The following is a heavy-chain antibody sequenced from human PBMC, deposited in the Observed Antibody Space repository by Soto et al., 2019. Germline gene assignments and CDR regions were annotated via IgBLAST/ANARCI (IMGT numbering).Heavy chain of an antibody. V-gene: IGHV1-2*04. Sequence: GASVKVSCKASGYTFTDYYMHWVRQAPGQGLEWMGWINPNSGGTNYAQKFQGWVTMTRDTSISTAYMELSRLRSDDTAVYYCARGIRGYCSSTSCYRLDWFDPWGQGTLVTVSS. J-gene: IGHJ5*02. D-gene: IGHD2-2*01. CDR2: INPNSGGT. CDR1: GYTFTDYY. CDR3: ARGIRGYCSSTSCYRLDWFDP.